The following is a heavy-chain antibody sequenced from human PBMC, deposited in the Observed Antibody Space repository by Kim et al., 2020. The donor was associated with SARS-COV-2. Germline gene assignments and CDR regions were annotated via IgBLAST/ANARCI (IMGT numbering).Heavy chain of an antibody. J-gene: IGHJ6*02. V-gene: IGHV3-30*18. CDR3: AKDTVTKDYYYGMDV. CDR1: GFTFSSYG. D-gene: IGHD4-17*01. CDR2: ISYDGSNK. Sequence: GGSLRLSCAASGFTFSSYGMHWVRQAPGKGLEWVAVISYDGSNKYYADSVKGRFTISRDNSKNTLYLQMNSLRAEDTAVYYCAKDTVTKDYYYGMDVWGQGTTVTVSS.